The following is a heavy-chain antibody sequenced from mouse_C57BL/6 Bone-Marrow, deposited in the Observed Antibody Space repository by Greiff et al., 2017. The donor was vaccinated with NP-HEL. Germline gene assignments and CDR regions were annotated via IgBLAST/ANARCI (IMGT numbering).Heavy chain of an antibody. CDR3: ARSYYGSSLCCFDY. V-gene: IGHV1-64*01. D-gene: IGHD1-1*01. Sequence: VQLQQPGAELVKPGASVKLSCKASGYTFTSYWMHWVKQRPGQGLEWIGMIHPNSGSTNYNQKFKSKATLTVDKSSSTAYMQLSSLTSEDSAVYYCARSYYGSSLCCFDYWGQGTTLTVSS. J-gene: IGHJ2*01. CDR1: GYTFTSYW. CDR2: IHPNSGST.